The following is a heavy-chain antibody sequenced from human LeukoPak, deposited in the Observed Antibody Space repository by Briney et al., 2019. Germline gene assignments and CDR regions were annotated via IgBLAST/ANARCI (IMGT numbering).Heavy chain of an antibody. CDR1: GYSISSGYY. D-gene: IGHD1-26*01. CDR3: ARGSGSSGYFDY. J-gene: IGHJ4*02. CDR2: IYHSGST. Sequence: SETLSLTCTVSGYSISSGYYWGWIRQPPGKGLEWIGSIYHSGSTYYNPSLKSRVTISVDTSKNQFSLKLSSVTAADTAVYYCARGSGSSGYFDYWGQGTLVTVSS. V-gene: IGHV4-38-2*02.